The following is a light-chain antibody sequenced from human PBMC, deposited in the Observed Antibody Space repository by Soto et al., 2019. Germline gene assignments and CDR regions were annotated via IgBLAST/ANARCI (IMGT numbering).Light chain of an antibody. CDR1: ESMANY. CDR2: AAS. CDR3: QQSYISPYT. J-gene: IGKJ2*01. Sequence: DIQMTQSPSSLSASVGDRVTITCRASESMANYLNWYQQKPGKAPNLLIYAASTLQTGVPSRFSGSGSGTDFTLTISSLQTEDFATYFCQQSYISPYTFGQGTKPDI. V-gene: IGKV1-39*01.